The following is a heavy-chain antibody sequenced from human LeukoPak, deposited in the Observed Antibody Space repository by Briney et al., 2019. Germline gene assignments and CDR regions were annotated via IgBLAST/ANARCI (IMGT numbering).Heavy chain of an antibody. D-gene: IGHD3-22*01. J-gene: IGHJ4*02. CDR1: GGSISSGGYS. CDR3: ARAPFYDSSGYLKKPRFDY. Sequence: PSETLSLTCTVSGGSISSGGYSWSWIRQHPGEGLEWIGYIYYSGSTYYNPSLKSRVTISVDTSKNQFSLKLSSVTAADTAVYYCARAPFYDSSGYLKKPRFDYWGQGTLVTVSS. CDR2: IYYSGST. V-gene: IGHV4-31*03.